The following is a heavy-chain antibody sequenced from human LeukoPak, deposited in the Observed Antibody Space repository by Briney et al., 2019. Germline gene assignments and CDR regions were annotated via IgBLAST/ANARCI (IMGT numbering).Heavy chain of an antibody. CDR2: INPSSGGT. Sequence: GASVKVSCKASGYTFTGYYMHWVRQAPGQGLEWMGWINPSSGGTNYAQKFQGRVTMTRDTSISTAYMELSRLRSDDTAVYYCARDPSWAMVTDYWGQGTLVTVSS. CDR1: GYTFTGYY. V-gene: IGHV1-2*02. D-gene: IGHD5-18*01. J-gene: IGHJ4*02. CDR3: ARDPSWAMVTDY.